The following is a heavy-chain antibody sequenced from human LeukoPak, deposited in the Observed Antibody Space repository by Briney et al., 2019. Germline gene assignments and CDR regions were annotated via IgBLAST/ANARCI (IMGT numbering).Heavy chain of an antibody. Sequence: SETLSLTCAVYGGSFSGYYWSWIRQPPGKGLEWIGEINHSGSTNYNPSFKSRVTISVDTSKNQFSLKLSSVTAADTAVYYCARGRVWGLVRGVKYDYWGQGTLVTVSS. V-gene: IGHV4-34*01. CDR2: INHSGST. J-gene: IGHJ4*02. CDR1: GGSFSGYY. D-gene: IGHD3-10*01. CDR3: ARGRVWGLVRGVKYDY.